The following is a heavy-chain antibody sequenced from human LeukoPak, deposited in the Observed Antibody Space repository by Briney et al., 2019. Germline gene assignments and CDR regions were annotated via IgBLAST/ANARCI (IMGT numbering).Heavy chain of an antibody. Sequence: ASVKVSCKASGGTFSSYAISWVRQAPGQGLEWMGRIIPILGIANYAQKFQGRVTITADKSTSTAYMELSSLRSEDTAVYYCVRDPPSWYYYDSSGYYLVYWGQGTLVTVSS. J-gene: IGHJ4*02. CDR2: IIPILGIA. D-gene: IGHD3-22*01. CDR1: GGTFSSYA. CDR3: VRDPPSWYYYDSSGYYLVY. V-gene: IGHV1-69*04.